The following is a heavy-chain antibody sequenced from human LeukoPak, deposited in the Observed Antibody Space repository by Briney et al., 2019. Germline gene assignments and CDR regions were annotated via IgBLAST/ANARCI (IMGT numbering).Heavy chain of an antibody. J-gene: IGHJ6*03. V-gene: IGHV3-9*01. CDR2: ISWNSGSI. D-gene: IGHD6-13*01. CDR3: ARVGYSSSWSFVYYYYYYMDV. Sequence: PGGSLRLSCAASGFTFDDYAMHWVRQAPGKGLEWVSGISWNSGSIGYADSVKGRFTISRDNAKNSLYLQMNSLRAEDTALYYCARVGYSSSWSFVYYYYYYMDVWGKGTTVTISS. CDR1: GFTFDDYA.